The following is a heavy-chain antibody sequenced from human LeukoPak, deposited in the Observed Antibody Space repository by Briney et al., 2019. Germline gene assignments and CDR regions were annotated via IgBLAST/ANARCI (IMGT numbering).Heavy chain of an antibody. V-gene: IGHV3-23*01. CDR1: GFTLRTSG. CDR2: IGTAGDT. Sequence: GGSLRLSFTASGFTLRTSGMTWGRQSPGKGREWGSAIGTAGDTYYTGPVKGQFTTSRNSAKNTLYLHRTALRVEDTAVYSCADKTSGIYAFDYWGQGTLVTVSS. D-gene: IGHD2/OR15-2a*01. CDR3: ADKTSGIYAFDY. J-gene: IGHJ4*02.